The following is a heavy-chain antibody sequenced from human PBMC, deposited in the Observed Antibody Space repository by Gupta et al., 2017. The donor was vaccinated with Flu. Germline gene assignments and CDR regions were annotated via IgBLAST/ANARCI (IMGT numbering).Heavy chain of an antibody. J-gene: IGHJ4*02. Sequence: EVQLVESGGGLVQPGGSLRLSCAASGFTFSSYDMHWVRQATGKGLQWVSGIGTAGDTYYAGSVKGRFTISRENAKNSVYLQMNRLRAGDTAVYYCARGRVVRGGELDYWGQGTLVTVSS. V-gene: IGHV3-13*04. CDR3: ARGRVVRGGELDY. D-gene: IGHD3-10*01. CDR2: IGTAGDT. CDR1: GFTFSSYD.